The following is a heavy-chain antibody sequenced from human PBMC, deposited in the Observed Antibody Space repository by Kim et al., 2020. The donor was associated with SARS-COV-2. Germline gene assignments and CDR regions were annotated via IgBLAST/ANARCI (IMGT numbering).Heavy chain of an antibody. D-gene: IGHD3-22*01. J-gene: IGHJ4*02. V-gene: IGHV3-23*01. CDR3: ASGRNYYDSSGALDY. CDR2: ISGSGGST. Sequence: GGSLRLSCAASGFTFSSYAMSWVRQAPGKGLEWVSTISGSGGSTYYADSVKGRFTISRDNSENTLYLQMNSLRAEDTAVYHCASGRNYYDSSGALDYWGQGTLVTVSS. CDR1: GFTFSSYA.